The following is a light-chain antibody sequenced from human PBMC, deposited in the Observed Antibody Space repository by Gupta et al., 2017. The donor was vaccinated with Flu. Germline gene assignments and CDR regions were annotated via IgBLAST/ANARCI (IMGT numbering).Light chain of an antibody. CDR1: QSITSSY. Sequence: ERATLFCRASQSITSSYLAWYQHKPGQAPRLLMYGASTRATSIPDRFSGGGSGTDFTLNISRLEPEDFAVYYCQHYSSASTMYTFGQGTKLELK. J-gene: IGKJ2*01. V-gene: IGKV3-20*01. CDR3: QHYSSASTMYT. CDR2: GAS.